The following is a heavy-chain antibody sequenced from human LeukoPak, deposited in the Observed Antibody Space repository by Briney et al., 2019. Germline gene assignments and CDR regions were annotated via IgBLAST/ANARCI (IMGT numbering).Heavy chain of an antibody. CDR1: GGSISSSSYY. J-gene: IGHJ4*02. V-gene: IGHV4-39*01. D-gene: IGHD6-19*01. Sequence: SETLSLTCTVSGGSISSSSYYWGWIRQPPGKGLEWIGSIYYSGSTYYNPSLKSRVTISVDTSKNQFSLKLSSVTAADTAVYYCARGSRVAVTGNSPYSLLGGYWGQGTLVTVSS. CDR2: IYYSGST. CDR3: ARGSRVAVTGNSPYSLLGGY.